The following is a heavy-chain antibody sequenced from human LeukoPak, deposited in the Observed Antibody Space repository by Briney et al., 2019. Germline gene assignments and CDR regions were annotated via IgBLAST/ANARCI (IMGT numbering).Heavy chain of an antibody. D-gene: IGHD5-18*01. V-gene: IGHV3-66*02. Sequence: GGSLRLSCAASGFTVSSNYMSWVRQAPGKGLEWVSVIYSGGSTYYADSVKGRFTISRDNSKNTLYLQMNSLRAEDTAVYYWAREVDTAMVTCFDYWGQGTLVTVSS. J-gene: IGHJ4*02. CDR3: AREVDTAMVTCFDY. CDR1: GFTVSSNY. CDR2: IYSGGST.